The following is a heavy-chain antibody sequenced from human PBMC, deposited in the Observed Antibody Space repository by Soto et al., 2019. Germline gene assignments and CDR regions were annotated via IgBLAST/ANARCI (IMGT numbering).Heavy chain of an antibody. CDR1: GFTFSRFG. D-gene: IGHD3-10*01. CDR2: ISSSGSTA. V-gene: IGHV3-48*03. J-gene: IGHJ4*02. Sequence: PVGSLRLSCAASGFTFSRFGLHWVRQAPGKGLEWISYISSSGSTAYYASSVEGRFTISRDNANNSVYLQMDSLRAEDTALYYCTRAAWFPYLSFYWGQGALVTVSS. CDR3: TRAAWFPYLSFY.